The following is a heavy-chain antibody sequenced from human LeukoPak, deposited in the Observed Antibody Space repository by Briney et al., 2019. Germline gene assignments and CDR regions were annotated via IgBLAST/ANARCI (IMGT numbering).Heavy chain of an antibody. Sequence: ASVKVSCKASGYTFTSYGISWVRQAPGQGLEWMGWISAYNGNTNYAQKLQGRVTMTTDTSTSTAYMELRSLRSDDTAVYYCARGPLEALRFYDYTFDYWGQGTVVTVSS. V-gene: IGHV1-18*01. CDR3: ARGPLEALRFYDYTFDY. CDR2: ISAYNGNT. D-gene: IGHD3-9*01. J-gene: IGHJ4*02. CDR1: GYTFTSYG.